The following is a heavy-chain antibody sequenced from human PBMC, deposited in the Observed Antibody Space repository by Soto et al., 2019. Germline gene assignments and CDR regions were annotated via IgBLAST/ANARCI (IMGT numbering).Heavy chain of an antibody. CDR1: GFTFSSYA. CDR2: ISGSGGST. V-gene: IGHV3-23*01. J-gene: IGHJ4*02. Sequence: GGSLRLSCAASGFTFSSYAMSWVRQAPGKGLEWVSAISGSGGSTYYADSVKGRFTISRDNSKNTLYLQMNSLRAEDTAVYYCAKEGYPTVTVILMAFDYWGQGPLVTVSS. D-gene: IGHD2-21*02. CDR3: AKEGYPTVTVILMAFDY.